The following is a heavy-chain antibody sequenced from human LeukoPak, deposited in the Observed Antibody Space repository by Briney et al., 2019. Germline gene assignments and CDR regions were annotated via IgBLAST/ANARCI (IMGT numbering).Heavy chain of an antibody. J-gene: IGHJ4*02. D-gene: IGHD4-23*01. CDR2: IIPIFGTA. CDR1: GGTFSSYA. Sequence: ASVKVSCKASGGTFSSYAISWVRQAPRQGLEWMGGIIPIFGTANYAQKFQGRVTITAVASMSTAHMELSGLRSDDTAVYYCARGWLAETTVVTPYNYWGQGTPVTVSS. CDR3: ARGWLAETTVVTPYNY. V-gene: IGHV1-69*13.